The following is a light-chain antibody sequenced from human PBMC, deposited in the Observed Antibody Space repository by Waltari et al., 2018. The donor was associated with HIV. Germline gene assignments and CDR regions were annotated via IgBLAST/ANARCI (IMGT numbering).Light chain of an antibody. CDR3: HQYGTSPQT. Sequence: ELVLTQSPRTLSLSPGERATLSCRASQTVISNYLAWYQMKPGQPPRLLVYGASIRATGVPDKFSGSGSGTDFTLTIGRLEPEDFAIYYCHQYGTSPQTFGQGSKVEIK. J-gene: IGKJ2*01. V-gene: IGKV3-20*01. CDR2: GAS. CDR1: QTVISNY.